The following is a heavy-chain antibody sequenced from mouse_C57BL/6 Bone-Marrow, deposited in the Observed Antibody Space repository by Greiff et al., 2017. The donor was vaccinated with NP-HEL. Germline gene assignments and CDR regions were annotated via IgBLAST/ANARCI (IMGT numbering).Heavy chain of an antibody. V-gene: IGHV8-8*01. J-gene: IGHJ2*01. Sequence: VTLKESGPGILQPSQTLSLPCSFSGFSLSTFGMGVGWIRQPSGKGLEWLAHIWWDDDKYYNPALKSRLTISKDTSKNQVFLKIANVDTADTATYYCARMYYYGSSYGYWGQGTTLTVSS. D-gene: IGHD1-1*01. CDR2: IWWDDDK. CDR3: ARMYYYGSSYGY. CDR1: GFSLSTFGMG.